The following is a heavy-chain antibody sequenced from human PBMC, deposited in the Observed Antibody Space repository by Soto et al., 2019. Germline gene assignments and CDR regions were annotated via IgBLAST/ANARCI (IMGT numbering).Heavy chain of an antibody. V-gene: IGHV4-31*03. D-gene: IGHD2-2*01. CDR1: GGSISSGGYY. CDR3: ARGPPKYCSSTRCYVDY. CDR2: IYYSGST. J-gene: IGHJ4*02. Sequence: QVQLQESGPGLVKPSQTLSLTCTVSGGSISSGGYYWSWIRQHPGKGLEWLGYIYYSGSTYYHPSLKSRVTISVDTSKNQFSLKLSSVTAADTAVYYCARGPPKYCSSTRCYVDYWGQGTLVTVSS.